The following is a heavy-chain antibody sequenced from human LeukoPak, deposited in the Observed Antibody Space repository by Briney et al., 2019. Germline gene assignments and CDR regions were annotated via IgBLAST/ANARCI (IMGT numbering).Heavy chain of an antibody. CDR2: IYYSGST. CDR3: ARHVDPGIAAHPFDY. V-gene: IGHV4-39*01. Sequence: SETLSLTCTVSGGSISSSSYYWGWIRQPPGKGLEWIGSIYYSGSTYYNPSLKGRVTISVDTSKNQFSLKLSSVTAADTAVYYCARHVDPGIAAHPFDYWGQGTLVTVSS. CDR1: GGSISSSSYY. J-gene: IGHJ4*02. D-gene: IGHD6-6*01.